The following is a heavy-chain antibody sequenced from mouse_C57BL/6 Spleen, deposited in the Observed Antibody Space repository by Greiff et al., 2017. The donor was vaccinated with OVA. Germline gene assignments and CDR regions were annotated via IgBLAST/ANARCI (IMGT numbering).Heavy chain of an antibody. CDR3: ARGGYYGNYDAMDY. V-gene: IGHV5-4*03. D-gene: IGHD2-1*01. J-gene: IGHJ4*01. CDR2: ISDGGSYT. Sequence: EVKLVESGGGLVKPGGSLKLSCAASGFTFSSYAMSWVRQTPEKRLEWVATISDGGSYTYYPDNVKGRFTISRDNAKNNLYLQMSHLKSEDTAMYYCARGGYYGNYDAMDYWGQGTSVTVSS. CDR1: GFTFSSYA.